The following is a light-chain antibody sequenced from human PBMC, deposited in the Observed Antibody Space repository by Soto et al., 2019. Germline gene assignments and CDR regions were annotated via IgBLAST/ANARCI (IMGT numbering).Light chain of an antibody. Sequence: QSVLTQPPSVSAAPGQTVTISCSGSSSNIGNNYVSWYQQLPGTAPKLLIYDNNKRPSGIPDRFSGSKSGTSATLGITGLQTGDEDDYYCGTWDSSPSACDVFGTGTKLTVL. CDR1: SSNIGNNY. CDR3: GTWDSSPSACDV. V-gene: IGLV1-51*01. CDR2: DNN. J-gene: IGLJ1*01.